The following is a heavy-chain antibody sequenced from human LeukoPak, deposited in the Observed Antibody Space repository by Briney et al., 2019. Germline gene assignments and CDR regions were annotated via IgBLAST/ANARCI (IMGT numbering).Heavy chain of an antibody. D-gene: IGHD4-11*01. J-gene: IGHJ4*02. CDR1: GFTFSRHW. V-gene: IGHV3-7*04. CDR3: PRGPHYGSYVDFYDY. Sequence: GGSLRLSCAASGFTFSRHWMNWLRLAPGKGLGWVASIKQDGTETYHVDSVKGRFPIPRDDAKHSLSLQMNSLRADDTAVYYCPRGPHYGSYVDFYDYWGQGTLVTVPS. CDR2: IKQDGTET.